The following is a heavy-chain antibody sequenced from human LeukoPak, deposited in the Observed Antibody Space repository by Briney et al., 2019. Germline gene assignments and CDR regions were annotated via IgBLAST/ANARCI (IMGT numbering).Heavy chain of an antibody. CDR1: GGSISSSSYY. CDR2: IYYSGST. CDR3: ARHPEHQMGAFDI. J-gene: IGHJ3*02. D-gene: IGHD1-14*01. Sequence: SETLSLTCTVSGGSISSSSYYWGWIRQPPGKGLERIGSIYYSGSTYYNPSLKSRVTISVDTSKNQFSLKLSSVTAADTAVYYCARHPEHQMGAFDIWGQGTMVTVSS. V-gene: IGHV4-39*01.